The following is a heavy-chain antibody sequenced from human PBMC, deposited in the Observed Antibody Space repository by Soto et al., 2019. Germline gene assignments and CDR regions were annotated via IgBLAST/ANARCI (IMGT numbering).Heavy chain of an antibody. J-gene: IGHJ5*02. CDR2: IWYDGSNK. V-gene: IGHV3-33*01. D-gene: IGHD3-10*01. Sequence: GGSLRLSCAASGFTFSSYGMHWVRQAPGKGLEWVAVIWYDGSNKYYADSVKGRFTISRDNSKNTLYLQMNSLRAEDTAVYYCARGPETLLWFGELLTWFDPWGQGTLVTVSS. CDR1: GFTFSSYG. CDR3: ARGPETLLWFGELLTWFDP.